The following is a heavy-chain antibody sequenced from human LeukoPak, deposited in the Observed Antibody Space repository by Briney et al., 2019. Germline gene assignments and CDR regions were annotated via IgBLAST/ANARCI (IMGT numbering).Heavy chain of an antibody. CDR3: ARDLGEGSSGWYGMDV. V-gene: IGHV3-30*03. CDR1: GFTFSSYG. Sequence: GGSLRLSCAASGFTFSSYGMHWVRQAPGKGLEWVAVISYDGSNKYYADSVKGRFTISRDNSKNTLYLQMNSLRAEDTAVYYCARDLGEGSSGWYGMDVWGQGTTVTVSS. D-gene: IGHD6-19*01. CDR2: ISYDGSNK. J-gene: IGHJ6*02.